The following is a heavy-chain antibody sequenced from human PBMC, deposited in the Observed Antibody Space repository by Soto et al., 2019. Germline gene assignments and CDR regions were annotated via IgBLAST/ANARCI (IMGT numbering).Heavy chain of an antibody. Sequence: GGSLRLSCAASGFTFSSYAMSWVRQAPGKGLEWVSAISGSGGSTYYADSVKGRFTISRDNSKNTLYLQMNSLRAEDTAVYYCAKDTAPYYYDSSGDYWYFDLWGRGTLVTVSS. CDR2: ISGSGGST. J-gene: IGHJ2*01. CDR3: AKDTAPYYYDSSGDYWYFDL. V-gene: IGHV3-23*01. CDR1: GFTFSSYA. D-gene: IGHD3-22*01.